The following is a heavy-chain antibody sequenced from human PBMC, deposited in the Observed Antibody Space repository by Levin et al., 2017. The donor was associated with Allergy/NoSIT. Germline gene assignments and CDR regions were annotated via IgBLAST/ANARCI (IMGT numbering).Heavy chain of an antibody. D-gene: IGHD3-10*01. CDR3: ARRYYYGSGSYSRPYYYYYMDV. CDR1: GGSFSGYY. J-gene: IGHJ6*03. CDR2: INHSGST. V-gene: IGHV4-34*01. Sequence: SSETLSLTCAVYGGSFSGYYWSWIRQPPGKGLEWIGEINHSGSTNYNPSLKSRVTISVDTSKNQFSLKLSSVTAADTAVYYCARRYYYGSGSYSRPYYYYYMDVWGKGTTVTVSS.